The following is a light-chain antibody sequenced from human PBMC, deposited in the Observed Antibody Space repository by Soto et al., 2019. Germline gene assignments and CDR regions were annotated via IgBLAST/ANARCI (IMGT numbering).Light chain of an antibody. CDR2: GAS. Sequence: EIVMTQSPATLSVSPGERATLSCRASQSVSSNLAWYQQKPGQAPRLLMYGASTRATGFPARFGGSGSGTEFTLTISSLQSEDFAVYYCQQYNNWPWTFGQGTKVDNK. CDR3: QQYNNWPWT. J-gene: IGKJ1*01. V-gene: IGKV3-15*01. CDR1: QSVSSN.